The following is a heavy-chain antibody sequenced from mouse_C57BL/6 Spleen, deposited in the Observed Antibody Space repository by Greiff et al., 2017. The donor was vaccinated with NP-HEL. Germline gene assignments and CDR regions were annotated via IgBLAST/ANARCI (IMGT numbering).Heavy chain of an antibody. J-gene: IGHJ4*01. CDR1: GFSLTSYG. D-gene: IGHD1-1*01. CDR2: IWGDGST. Sequence: VKLMESGPGLVAPSQSLSITCTVSGFSLTSYGVSWVRQPPGKGLEWLGVIWGDGSTNYHSALISRLSISKDNSKSQVFLKLNSLQTDDTATYYCAKDGEIYYYGSSHYYAMDYWGQGTSVTVSS. V-gene: IGHV2-3*01. CDR3: AKDGEIYYYGSSHYYAMDY.